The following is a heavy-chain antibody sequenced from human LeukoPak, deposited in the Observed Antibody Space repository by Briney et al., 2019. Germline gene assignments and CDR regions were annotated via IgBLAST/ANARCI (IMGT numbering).Heavy chain of an antibody. Sequence: AGSLTLSCAASGFTFSSYAMSWVRQAPGKGLEFVSDISGDSANTGYAESVKGRYTIFRDNSKNTVYMQMNSLRVEDTALYYCTRGQGYTTSWYLAYWGRGPVDPVSS. CDR3: TRGQGYTTSWYLAY. CDR1: GFTFSSYA. J-gene: IGHJ4*02. D-gene: IGHD6-13*01. CDR2: ISGDSANT. V-gene: IGHV3-23*01.